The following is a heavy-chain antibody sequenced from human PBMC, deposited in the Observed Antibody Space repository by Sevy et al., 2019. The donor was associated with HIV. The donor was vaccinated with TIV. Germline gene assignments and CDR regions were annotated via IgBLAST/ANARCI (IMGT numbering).Heavy chain of an antibody. Sequence: GGSLRLSCAASGFTFSDYYMSWIRQAPGKGLEWVSYISRSGSTINYADSVKGRFTSSRDNAKNSLYLQINSLRAEDKAVYYCARENTMIEEPGWFDPWGQGTLVTVSS. D-gene: IGHD3-22*01. CDR3: ARENTMIEEPGWFDP. V-gene: IGHV3-11*01. CDR2: ISRSGSTI. CDR1: GFTFSDYY. J-gene: IGHJ5*02.